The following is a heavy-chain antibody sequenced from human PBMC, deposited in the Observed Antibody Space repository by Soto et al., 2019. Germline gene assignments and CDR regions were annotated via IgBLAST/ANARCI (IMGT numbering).Heavy chain of an antibody. D-gene: IGHD2-2*01. Sequence: QVQLVQSGAEVKKPGSSVKVSCKASGGTFSSYAISWVRQAPGQGLEWLGGIIPIFGTANYAQKFQGRVTITADKSTSTANMEVSSLRSEDTAVYYCARERGEIIVVVPAAPNWFDPWGQGTLVTVSS. CDR3: ARERGEIIVVVPAAPNWFDP. CDR1: GGTFSSYA. CDR2: IIPIFGTA. J-gene: IGHJ5*02. V-gene: IGHV1-69*06.